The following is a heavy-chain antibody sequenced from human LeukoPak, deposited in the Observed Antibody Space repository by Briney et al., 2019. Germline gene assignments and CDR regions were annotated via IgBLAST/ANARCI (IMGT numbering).Heavy chain of an antibody. CDR3: ARSGFFWGLDL. J-gene: IGHJ5*02. CDR2: IHPNSDNS. V-gene: IGHV1-2*02. D-gene: IGHD5-12*01. CDR1: GYTFTGYY. Sequence: GASVKVSCKASGYTFTGYYMHWLRQAPGQGLEWMGWIHPNSDNSSYSQKFQDRVTMTRDTAINTDYLELSRLTSDDTAVYYCARSGFFWGLDLWGQGTLVTVSS.